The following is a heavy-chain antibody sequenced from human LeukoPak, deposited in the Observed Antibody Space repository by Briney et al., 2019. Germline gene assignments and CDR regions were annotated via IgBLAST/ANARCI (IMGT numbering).Heavy chain of an antibody. Sequence: SVKVSCKASGGTFSSYAISWVRQAPGQGLEWMGGIIPIFVTANYAQKFQGRVTITAGESTSTAYMELSSLRSEDTAVYYCARGGWSGDSSSWFPSWFDPWGQGTLVTVSS. V-gene: IGHV1-69*13. D-gene: IGHD6-13*01. CDR1: GGTFSSYA. CDR2: IIPIFVTA. CDR3: ARGGWSGDSSSWFPSWFDP. J-gene: IGHJ5*02.